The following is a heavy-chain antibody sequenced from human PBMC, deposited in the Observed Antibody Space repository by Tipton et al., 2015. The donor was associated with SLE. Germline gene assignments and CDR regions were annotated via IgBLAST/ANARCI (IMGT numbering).Heavy chain of an antibody. V-gene: IGHV4-34*01. Sequence: TLSLTCAVYGGSFSGYYWSWIRQPPGKGLEWIGEINHSGSTNYNPSLKSRVTISVDTSKNQFSLKLSSVTAADTAVYYCARGATSGGPRAFDIWGQGTMVTVSS. D-gene: IGHD1-26*01. CDR2: INHSGST. CDR1: GGSFSGYY. J-gene: IGHJ3*02. CDR3: ARGATSGGPRAFDI.